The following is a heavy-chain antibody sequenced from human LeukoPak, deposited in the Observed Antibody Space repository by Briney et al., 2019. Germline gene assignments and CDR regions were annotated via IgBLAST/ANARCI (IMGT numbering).Heavy chain of an antibody. J-gene: IGHJ5*02. CDR1: AYTLTELS. CDR3: ATSVAGTPSWFDP. V-gene: IGHV1-24*01. CDR2: FDPEDGET. Sequence: ASVKVSCKVSAYTLTELSMHWVRQDRGKGGEWMGGFDPEDGETIYAQKFQGRVSMTEDTSTDTAYMELSSLRSEDTAVYYRATSVAGTPSWFDPWGQGTLVTVSS. D-gene: IGHD6-13*01.